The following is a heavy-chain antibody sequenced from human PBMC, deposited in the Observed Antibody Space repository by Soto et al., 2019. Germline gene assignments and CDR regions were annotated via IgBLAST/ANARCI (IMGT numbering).Heavy chain of an antibody. D-gene: IGHD2-2*01. CDR2: IWYDGSNK. V-gene: IGHV3-33*01. CDR3: ARDLVPAAIRPTTFDY. CDR1: GFTFSSYG. Sequence: QVQLVESGGGVVQPGRSLRLSCAASGFTFSSYGMHWVRQAPGKGLEWVAVIWYDGSNKYYADSVKGRFTISRDNSKNTLYLQMNSLGAEDTAVYYCARDLVPAAIRPTTFDYWGQGTLVTVSS. J-gene: IGHJ4*02.